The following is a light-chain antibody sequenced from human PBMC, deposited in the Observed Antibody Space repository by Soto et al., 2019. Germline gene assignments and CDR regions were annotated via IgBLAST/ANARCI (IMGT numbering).Light chain of an antibody. CDR2: AAS. CDR3: QQSYSTSV. Sequence: DIQMTQSPSSLSASVGDRVIITCRASQSISSYLNWYQQKPGKAPKLLIYAASSLQSGVPSRFSGSGSGTDFTLTISSLQPEDFATYYCQQSYSTSVFGPGTKVDIK. V-gene: IGKV1-39*01. CDR1: QSISSY. J-gene: IGKJ3*01.